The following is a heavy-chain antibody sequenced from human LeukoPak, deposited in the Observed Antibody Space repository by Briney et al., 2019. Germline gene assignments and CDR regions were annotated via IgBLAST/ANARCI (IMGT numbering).Heavy chain of an antibody. CDR3: ARRTIQAGTPFDY. V-gene: IGHV4-39*01. D-gene: IGHD4/OR15-4a*01. CDR1: GGSISSSSYY. J-gene: IGHJ4*02. Sequence: PSETLSLTCSVSGGSISSSSYYWGWICQPPGKGLEWIGTIYYSGSTYYSPSLKSRVTISVDTSKNQFSLKLSSVTAADTAVYYCARRTIQAGTPFDYWGQGTLVTVSS. CDR2: IYYSGST.